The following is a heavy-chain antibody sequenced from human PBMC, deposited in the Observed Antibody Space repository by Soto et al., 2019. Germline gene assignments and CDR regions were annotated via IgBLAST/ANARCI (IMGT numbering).Heavy chain of an antibody. D-gene: IGHD6-6*01. Sequence: PGESLKISCAASGFAFSSHPMSWVRQAPERGLEWVSGISDSGGLTYNADSVKGRFTISRDNSKNTLYLQMNSLRAEDTALYYCARRAFGSSRSFDIWGQGTMVTVSS. V-gene: IGHV3-23*01. CDR1: GFAFSSHP. J-gene: IGHJ3*02. CDR2: ISDSGGLT. CDR3: ARRAFGSSRSFDI.